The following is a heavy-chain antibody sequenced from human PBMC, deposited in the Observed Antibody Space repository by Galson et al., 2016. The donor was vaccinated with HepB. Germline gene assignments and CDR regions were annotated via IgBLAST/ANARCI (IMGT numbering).Heavy chain of an antibody. J-gene: IGHJ4*02. D-gene: IGHD6-13*01. V-gene: IGHV6-1*01. CDR1: GDSVSSNSAA. CDR2: TYYRSKWYN. CDR3: ARAASSSWQILFDY. Sequence: CAISGDSVSSNSAAWNWIRQSPSRGLEWLGRTYYRSKWYNDYAVSVKSRIAINPDTSKNQFSLQLNSVTPEDTAVYYCARAASSSWQILFDYWGQGTLVTVSS.